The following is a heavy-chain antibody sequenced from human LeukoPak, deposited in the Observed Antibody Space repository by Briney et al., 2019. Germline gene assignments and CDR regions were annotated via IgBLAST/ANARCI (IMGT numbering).Heavy chain of an antibody. V-gene: IGHV3-21*01. Sequence: GGSLRLSCAASGFTFSSYSMNWVRQAPGKGLEWVSSISSSSSYIYYADSVKGRFTISRDNAKNSLYLQMNSLRAEDTAVYYCARAAEHYYDSSGKLDYWGQRTLVTVSS. D-gene: IGHD3-22*01. J-gene: IGHJ4*02. CDR3: ARAAEHYYDSSGKLDY. CDR2: ISSSSSYI. CDR1: GFTFSSYS.